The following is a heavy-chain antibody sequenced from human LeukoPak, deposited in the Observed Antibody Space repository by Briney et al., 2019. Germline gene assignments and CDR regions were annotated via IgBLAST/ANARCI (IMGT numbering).Heavy chain of an antibody. Sequence: SLRLSCAASGFTFDDYAMHWVRQAPGKGLEWVSGISWNSDTIAYADSVKGRFTISRDNAKNSLYLQMNSLKAEDMALYYCAKDGGGSFYWYYFDYWGQGTLVTVSS. V-gene: IGHV3-9*03. CDR2: ISWNSDTI. J-gene: IGHJ4*02. D-gene: IGHD1-26*01. CDR1: GFTFDDYA. CDR3: AKDGGGSFYWYYFDY.